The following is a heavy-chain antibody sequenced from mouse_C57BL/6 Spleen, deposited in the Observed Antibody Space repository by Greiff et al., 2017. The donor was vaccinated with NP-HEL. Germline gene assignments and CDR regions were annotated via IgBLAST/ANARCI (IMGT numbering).Heavy chain of an antibody. J-gene: IGHJ4*01. CDR1: GFTFSSYA. V-gene: IGHV5-4*03. D-gene: IGHD2-4*01. CDR3: VRGGEYDYYNSYAMDY. CDR2: ISDGGSYT. Sequence: EVKLVESGGGLVKPGGSLKLSCAASGFTFSSYAMSWVRQTPEKRLEWVATISDGGSYTYYPDNVKGRFTISRDNAKNNLYLQMSHLKSDDTAMYYCVRGGEYDYYNSYAMDYWGQGTSVTVSS.